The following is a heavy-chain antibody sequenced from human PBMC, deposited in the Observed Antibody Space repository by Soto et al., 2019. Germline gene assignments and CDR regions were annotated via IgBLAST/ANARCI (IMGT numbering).Heavy chain of an antibody. CDR2: ISGSGGST. Sequence: GGSLRLSCAASGFTFSSYAMSWVRQAPGKGLEWVSAISGSGGSTYYADSVKGRFTISRDNSKNTLYLQMNSLRAEDTAVYYCALYSSGWYHNFQHWGQGTLVTVSS. J-gene: IGHJ1*01. D-gene: IGHD6-19*01. V-gene: IGHV3-23*01. CDR3: ALYSSGWYHNFQH. CDR1: GFTFSSYA.